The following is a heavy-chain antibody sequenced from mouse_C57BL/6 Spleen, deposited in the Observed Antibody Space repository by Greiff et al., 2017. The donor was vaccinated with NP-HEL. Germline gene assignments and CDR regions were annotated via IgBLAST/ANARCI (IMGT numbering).Heavy chain of an antibody. Sequence: QVQLQQPGAELVKPGASVKLSCKASGYTFTSYWMQWVKQRPGQGLEWIGEIDPSDSYTNYNQKFKGKATLTVDTSSSTAYMQLSSLTSEDSAVYYCARRGTFLAMDYWGQGTSVTVSS. CDR1: GYTFTSYW. V-gene: IGHV1-50*01. CDR3: ARRGTFLAMDY. D-gene: IGHD1-3*01. J-gene: IGHJ4*01. CDR2: IDPSDSYT.